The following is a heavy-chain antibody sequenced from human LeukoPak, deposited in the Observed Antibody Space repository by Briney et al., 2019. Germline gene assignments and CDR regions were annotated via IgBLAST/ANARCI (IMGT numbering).Heavy chain of an antibody. J-gene: IGHJ5*02. CDR1: DYTFTNYG. Sequence: GASVKVSCKASDYTFTNYGINWVRQGPGQGLEWMGWISAYNGNTNYAQKLQGKVTMTTDTSTSTAYMELRSLRSDDTAVYYCARLVVTPGVGFDPWGQGTLVTVSS. CDR2: ISAYNGNT. CDR3: ARLVVTPGVGFDP. V-gene: IGHV1-18*01. D-gene: IGHD4-23*01.